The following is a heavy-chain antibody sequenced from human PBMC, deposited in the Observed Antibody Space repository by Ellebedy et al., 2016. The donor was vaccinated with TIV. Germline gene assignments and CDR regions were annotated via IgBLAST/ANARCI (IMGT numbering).Heavy chain of an antibody. Sequence: MPSETLSLTCAVSGDSISSSNWWNWVRQTPGKGLEWIGEIYQSVSTNYNPSLKSRVTISVDKSKNQFSLKLTSVTAADTAVYYCARAPAGTQQSPLDYWGQGTLVTVSS. CDR1: GDSISSSNW. D-gene: IGHD6-13*01. J-gene: IGHJ4*02. V-gene: IGHV4-4*02. CDR2: IYQSVST. CDR3: ARAPAGTQQSPLDY.